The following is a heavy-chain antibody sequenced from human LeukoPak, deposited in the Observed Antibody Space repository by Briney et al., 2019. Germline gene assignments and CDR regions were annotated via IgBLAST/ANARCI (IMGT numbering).Heavy chain of an antibody. D-gene: IGHD6-13*01. Sequence: SETLSLTCTVSGGSISSGGYYWSWIRQPAGKGLEWIGRIYTSGSTNYNPSLKSRVTMSVDTSKNQFSLKLSSVTAADTAVYYCARDWSNSWPDAFDIWGQGTMVTVSS. CDR2: IYTSGST. CDR1: GGSISSGGYY. V-gene: IGHV4-61*02. J-gene: IGHJ3*02. CDR3: ARDWSNSWPDAFDI.